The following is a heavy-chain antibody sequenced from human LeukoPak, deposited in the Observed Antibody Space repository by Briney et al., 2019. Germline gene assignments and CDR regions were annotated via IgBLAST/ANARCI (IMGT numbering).Heavy chain of an antibody. J-gene: IGHJ3*02. V-gene: IGHV7-4-1*02. D-gene: IGHD6-19*01. Sequence: GASVKVSCKASGYTFTGYYMHWVRQAPGQGLEWMGWINTNTGNPTYAQGFTGRFVFSLDTSVSTAYLQISSLKAEDTAVYYCYITEGAMAEPDRNKRYSSGWSDAFDIWGQGTMVTVSS. CDR1: GYTFTGYY. CDR3: YITEGAMAEPDRNKRYSSGWSDAFDI. CDR2: INTNTGNP.